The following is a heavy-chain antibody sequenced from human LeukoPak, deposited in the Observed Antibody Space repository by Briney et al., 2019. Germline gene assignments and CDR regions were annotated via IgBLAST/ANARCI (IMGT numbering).Heavy chain of an antibody. CDR2: IYHSGST. CDR3: ARVYGSYSGSGSYSTDYYYYYYMDV. CDR1: GGSISSRNW. V-gene: IGHV4-4*02. Sequence: PSGTLSLTCAVSGGSISSRNWWSWVRQPPGKGLEWIGEIYHSGSTNYNPSLKSRVTISVDKSKNQFSLKLSSVTAADTAVYYCARVYGSYSGSGSYSTDYYYYYYMDVWGKGTTVTVSS. J-gene: IGHJ6*03. D-gene: IGHD3-10*01.